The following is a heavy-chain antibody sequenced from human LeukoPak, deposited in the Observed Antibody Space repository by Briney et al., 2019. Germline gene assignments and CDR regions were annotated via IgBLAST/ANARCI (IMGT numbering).Heavy chain of an antibody. D-gene: IGHD3-3*01. V-gene: IGHV3-30*04. Sequence: GRSLRLSCAASGFTFSSYAIHWVRQAPGKGLEWVAVISYDGSNKYYADSVKGRSTISRDNSKNTLYLQMNSLRTEDTAVYYCARGVGDFWSGYSSPSSRFDPWGQGTLVTVSS. CDR1: GFTFSSYA. J-gene: IGHJ5*02. CDR3: ARGVGDFWSGYSSPSSRFDP. CDR2: ISYDGSNK.